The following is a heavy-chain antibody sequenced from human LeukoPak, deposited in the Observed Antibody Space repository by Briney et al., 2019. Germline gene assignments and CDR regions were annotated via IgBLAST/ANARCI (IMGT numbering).Heavy chain of an antibody. CDR1: GFTFRSYA. J-gene: IGHJ4*02. D-gene: IGHD3-10*01. CDR2: ISGSGTST. Sequence: PGGSLRLSCAASGFTFRSYAMSWVRQAPGKGLEWVSVISGSGTSTYYADSVKGRFTISRDNSKNTLYLQMNSLRAEDTALYYCARVRGVIISPVGDLDYWGQGTLVTVSS. CDR3: ARVRGVIISPVGDLDY. V-gene: IGHV3-23*01.